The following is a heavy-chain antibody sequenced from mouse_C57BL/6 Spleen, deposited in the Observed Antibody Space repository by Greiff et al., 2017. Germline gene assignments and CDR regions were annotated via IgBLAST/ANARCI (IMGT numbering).Heavy chain of an antibody. J-gene: IGHJ3*01. D-gene: IGHD1-1*01. CDR2: IYPGDGDT. V-gene: IGHV1-80*01. CDR1: GYAFSSYW. Sequence: QVQLQQSGAELVKPGASVKISCKASGYAFSSYWMNWVKQRPGKGLEWIGQIYPGDGDTNYNGKFKGKATLTADKSSSTAYMQLSSLTSEDSAVYFCARRTSYYYGSSFAWFAYWGQGTLVTVSA. CDR3: ARRTSYYYGSSFAWFAY.